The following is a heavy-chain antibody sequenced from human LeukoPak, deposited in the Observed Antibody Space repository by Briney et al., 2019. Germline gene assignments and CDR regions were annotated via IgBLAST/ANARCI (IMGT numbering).Heavy chain of an antibody. D-gene: IGHD4-11*01. V-gene: IGHV3-30*02. J-gene: IGHJ4*02. CDR1: GFTFSDYA. CDR2: IRYDGSNK. Sequence: GGSLRLSCAASGFTFSDYAMNWVRQAPGKGLEWVAFIRYDGSNKYYADSVKGRFTISRDNSKNTLYLQMNSLRAEDTAVYYCAKDRNVENPAYFDYWGQGTLVTVSS. CDR3: AKDRNVENPAYFDY.